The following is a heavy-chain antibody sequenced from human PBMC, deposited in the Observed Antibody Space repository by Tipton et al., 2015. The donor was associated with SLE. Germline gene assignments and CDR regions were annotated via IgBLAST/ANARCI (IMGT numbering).Heavy chain of an antibody. CDR3: AKLGYCSGGTCYNSSGFDP. CDR2: IYSGGSST. Sequence: SLRLSCAASGFTFSTYAMSWVRQAPGRGLEWVSVIYSGGSSTYYADSVKGRFTISRDDSKNTLYLQMNSLRAEDTAVYYCAKLGYCSGGTCYNSSGFDPWGQGTLVTVSS. D-gene: IGHD2-15*01. V-gene: IGHV3-23*03. J-gene: IGHJ5*02. CDR1: GFTFSTYA.